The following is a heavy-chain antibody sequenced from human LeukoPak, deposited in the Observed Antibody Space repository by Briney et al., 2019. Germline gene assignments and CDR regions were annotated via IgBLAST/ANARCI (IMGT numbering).Heavy chain of an antibody. Sequence: SETLSLTCAVYGGSFSGYYWSWIRQPPGKGLEWIGEINHSGSTNYNPSLKSRVTISVDTSKNQFSLKLSSVTAADTAVYYCARDGGGIAVAGIFDYWGQGTLVTVSS. CDR2: INHSGST. J-gene: IGHJ4*02. CDR3: ARDGGGIAVAGIFDY. CDR1: GGSFSGYY. V-gene: IGHV4-34*01. D-gene: IGHD6-19*01.